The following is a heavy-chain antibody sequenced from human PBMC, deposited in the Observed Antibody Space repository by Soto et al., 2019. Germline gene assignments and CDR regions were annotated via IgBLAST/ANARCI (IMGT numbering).Heavy chain of an antibody. V-gene: IGHV1-18*01. CDR3: AKDASSWFYYYYGMDV. J-gene: IGHJ6*02. D-gene: IGHD2-2*01. CDR2: ISGYNDNT. CDR1: GYIFSNFG. Sequence: QIQVVQSGPEVRKPGASVKVSCKASGYIFSNFGISWVRQAPGQGLEWMGWISGYNDNTNYAQKFQDRVRMTTDISTSTAYMELTTLRPEDPAVYYCAKDASSWFYYYYGMDVWGQGTTVTVSS.